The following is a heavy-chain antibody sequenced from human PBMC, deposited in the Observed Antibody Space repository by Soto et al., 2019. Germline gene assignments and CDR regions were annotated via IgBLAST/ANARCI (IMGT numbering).Heavy chain of an antibody. Sequence: LRLSCAASGFTFSTYGMHWVRQAPGKGLEWVAFIWHDGGNKFYAESVKGRFTISRDNSKNTLYLQMTSLSAEDTAMYYCARDGDVDTGFGKDYWGQGTLVTVSS. CDR1: GFTFSTYG. J-gene: IGHJ4*02. D-gene: IGHD3-16*01. CDR3: ARDGDVDTGFGKDY. V-gene: IGHV3-33*08. CDR2: IWHDGGNK.